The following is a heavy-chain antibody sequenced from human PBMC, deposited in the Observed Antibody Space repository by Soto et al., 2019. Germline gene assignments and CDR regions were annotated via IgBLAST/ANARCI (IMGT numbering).Heavy chain of an antibody. CDR3: ARGAGVDTAMPYREYYYYGMDV. Sequence: PGGSLRLSCAASGFTFSSYDMHWVRQATGKGLEWVSAIGTAGDTYYPGSVKGRFTISRENAKNSLYLQMNSLRAGDTAVYYCARGAGVDTAMPYREYYYYGMDVWGQGTTVTVSS. V-gene: IGHV3-13*04. D-gene: IGHD5-18*01. CDR2: IGTAGDT. J-gene: IGHJ6*02. CDR1: GFTFSSYD.